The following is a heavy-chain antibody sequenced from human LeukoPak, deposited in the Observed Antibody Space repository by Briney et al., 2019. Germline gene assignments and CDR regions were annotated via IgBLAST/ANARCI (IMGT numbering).Heavy chain of an antibody. Sequence: GGSLRLSCAASGFTFSSYAMSWVRQAPGKGLEWVSAISGSGGSTYYADSVKGRFTISRDNSKNTLYLQMNSLRAEDTAVYYCAKGSNNWGTFHGMDVWGQGTTVTVSS. CDR1: GFTFSSYA. D-gene: IGHD7-27*01. CDR3: AKGSNNWGTFHGMDV. V-gene: IGHV3-23*01. CDR2: ISGSGGST. J-gene: IGHJ6*02.